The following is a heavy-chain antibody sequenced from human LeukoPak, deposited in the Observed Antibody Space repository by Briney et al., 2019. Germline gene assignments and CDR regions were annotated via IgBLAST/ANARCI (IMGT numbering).Heavy chain of an antibody. V-gene: IGHV3-21*01. J-gene: IGHJ4*02. CDR3: VRQYCSSTSCSVSDY. Sequence: GGSLRLSCAASGFTFSSYSMNWVRQAPGKGLEWVSSISSSSSSIYYADSVKGRFTISRDNAKDSLHLQMNSLRAEDTAVYYCVRQYCSSTSCSVSDYWGQGTPVTASS. CDR1: GFTFSSYS. CDR2: ISSSSSSI. D-gene: IGHD2-2*01.